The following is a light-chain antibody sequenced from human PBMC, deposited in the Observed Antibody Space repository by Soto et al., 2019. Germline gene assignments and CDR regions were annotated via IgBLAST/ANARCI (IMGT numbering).Light chain of an antibody. V-gene: IGLV2-14*01. CDR2: DVS. Sequence: QSVLTQPASVSGSPGQSITISCTGTSSDVGGYNHVSWYQQHPGKAPKLMIYDVSNRPSGVSNRFSGSKSGNTASLTISGLQAEDEADYYCSSYTSSSTVFGTGTKATVL. CDR3: SSYTSSSTV. CDR1: SSDVGGYNH. J-gene: IGLJ1*01.